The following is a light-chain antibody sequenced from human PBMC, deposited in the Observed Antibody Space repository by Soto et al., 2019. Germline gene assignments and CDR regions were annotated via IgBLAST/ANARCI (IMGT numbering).Light chain of an antibody. CDR2: DAS. J-gene: IGKJ3*01. V-gene: IGKV3-20*01. Sequence: EIVLTQSPGTLSLSPGERATLSCRASQSVASSHLAWYRQKPGQTPRLLIYDASSRATGIPDRISGRGSGTDFTLTSSRLETEDFAVYYYQQYGSAPFTFGPVTKVDIK. CDR1: QSVASSH. CDR3: QQYGSAPFT.